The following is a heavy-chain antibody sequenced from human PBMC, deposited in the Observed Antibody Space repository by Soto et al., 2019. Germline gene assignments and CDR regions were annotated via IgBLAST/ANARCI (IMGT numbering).Heavy chain of an antibody. J-gene: IGHJ4*02. CDR1: GGSVSSSNW. CDR3: ARGFGSTAVAGQFDS. V-gene: IGHV4-4*02. CDR2: IHHRGGT. Sequence: QVQLQESGPGLVKPSGTLSLTCAVSGGSVSSSNWWSWVRQPPGKGLEWIGEIHHRGGTNYNPSLKCRVILSLDKSKNQCSLKVTSVTAADTAVYYCARGFGSTAVAGQFDSWGQGILVTVSS. D-gene: IGHD6-19*01.